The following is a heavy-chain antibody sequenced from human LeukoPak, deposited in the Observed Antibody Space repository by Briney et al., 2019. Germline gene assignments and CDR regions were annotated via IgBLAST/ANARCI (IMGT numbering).Heavy chain of an antibody. V-gene: IGHV3-23*01. Sequence: GGSLRLSCAASGFTFGTYAVNWVRQAPGKGLEWVSTIGGSGGTTYYADSVKGRFTISRDNSKNTLYLQMSSLRAEDTAIYYCAKDRGRYYDSSGYYWGYYFGSWGQGILVTVST. J-gene: IGHJ4*02. D-gene: IGHD3-22*01. CDR1: GFTFGTYA. CDR3: AKDRGRYYDSSGYYWGYYFGS. CDR2: IGGSGGTT.